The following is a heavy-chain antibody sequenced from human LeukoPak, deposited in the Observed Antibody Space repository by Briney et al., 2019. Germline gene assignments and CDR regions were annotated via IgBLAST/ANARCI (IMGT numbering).Heavy chain of an antibody. CDR2: IYYSGST. Sequence: SETLSLTCTVSGASISSGGYYWSWIRQHPGKGLEWIGYIYYSGSTYYNPSLKSRVTISVDTSKNQFSLKLSSVTAADTAVYYCASYTTVTYHFDYWGQGTLVTVSS. CDR3: ASYTTVTYHFDY. CDR1: GASISSGGYY. D-gene: IGHD4-17*01. V-gene: IGHV4-31*03. J-gene: IGHJ4*02.